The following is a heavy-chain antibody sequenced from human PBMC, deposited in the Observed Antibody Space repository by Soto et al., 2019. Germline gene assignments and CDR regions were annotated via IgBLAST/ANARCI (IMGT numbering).Heavy chain of an antibody. CDR3: ASSHYYDSSGYYRHKYYFDY. CDR1: GFTFSDHY. D-gene: IGHD3-22*01. Sequence: EGSLRLSCVASGFTFSDHYMGWIRQAPGKGLEWVSDISSSSYYTNYADSVKGRFTISRDNAKNSLYLQMNSLRAEDTAVYYCASSHYYDSSGYYRHKYYFDYWGQGALVTVSS. CDR2: ISSSSYYT. J-gene: IGHJ4*02. V-gene: IGHV3-11*03.